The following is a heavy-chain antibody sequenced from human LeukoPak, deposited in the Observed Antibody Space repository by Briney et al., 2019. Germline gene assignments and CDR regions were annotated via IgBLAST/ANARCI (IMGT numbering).Heavy chain of an antibody. Sequence: GGSLRLSCADSGFTFDRYWVHWVRQAPGKGLAWVSHITTDGSGTSYADSVKGRFTISRDNAKKTLYLQMNSLRAEDTAVYYCARGAVAGANFDYWGLGTLVTVSS. CDR3: ARGAVAGANFDY. J-gene: IGHJ4*02. D-gene: IGHD1-26*01. CDR1: GFTFDRYW. V-gene: IGHV3-74*01. CDR2: ITTDGSGT.